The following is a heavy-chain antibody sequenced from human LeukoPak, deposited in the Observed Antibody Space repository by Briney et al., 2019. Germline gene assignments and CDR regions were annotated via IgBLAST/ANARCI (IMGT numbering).Heavy chain of an antibody. CDR2: ISGSGGST. V-gene: IGHV3-23*01. CDR3: AKDRVGATLYFDY. Sequence: GGSLRLSCAASGFTFSSYGMSWVRQAPGKGLEWVSAISGSGGSTYYADSVKGRFTISRDNSQNTLYLQINSLRAEDTAVYYCAKDRVGATLYFDYWGQGTLVTVSS. J-gene: IGHJ4*02. D-gene: IGHD1-26*01. CDR1: GFTFSSYG.